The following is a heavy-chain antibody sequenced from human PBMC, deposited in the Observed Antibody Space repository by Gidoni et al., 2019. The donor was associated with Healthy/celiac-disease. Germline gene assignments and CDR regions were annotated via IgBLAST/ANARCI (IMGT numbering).Heavy chain of an antibody. CDR1: GGSFRGYY. V-gene: IGHV4-34*01. Sequence: QVQLQKWGAGLVKPSETLSLTCAVYGGSFRGYYWSWIRQPPGKGLEWIGEINHSGSTNYNPSLKSRVTISVDTSKNQFSLKLNSVTAADTAVYYCARGFVHGSGRDQAHDYWGQGTLVTVSS. CDR2: INHSGST. J-gene: IGHJ4*02. CDR3: ARGFVHGSGRDQAHDY. D-gene: IGHD3-10*01.